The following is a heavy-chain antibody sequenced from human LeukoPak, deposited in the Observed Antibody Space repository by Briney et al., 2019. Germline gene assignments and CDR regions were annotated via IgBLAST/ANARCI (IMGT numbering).Heavy chain of an antibody. D-gene: IGHD6-19*01. Sequence: GGSLRLSCAASGFTFSTYGVYWVRQAPGKGLGWVSSKSGGSSYYAYSVKGRFSISRDKSKNTLYLQMNSLRAEDTAVYYCAKDLGSSGWYIDYWGQGTLVTVSS. CDR1: GFTFSTYG. CDR2: KSGGSS. CDR3: AKDLGSSGWYIDY. V-gene: IGHV3-23*01. J-gene: IGHJ4*02.